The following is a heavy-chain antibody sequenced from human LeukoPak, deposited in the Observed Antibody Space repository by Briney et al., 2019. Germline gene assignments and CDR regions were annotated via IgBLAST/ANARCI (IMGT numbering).Heavy chain of an antibody. CDR2: IRYDGSNK. D-gene: IGHD3-3*01. Sequence: GGSLRLSCAASGFTFSSYGMHWVRQAPGKGLEWVAFIRYDGSNKYYADSVKGRFTISRDNSKNTLYLQMNSLRAEDTAVYYCARVSDFWSGYYIDYFDYWGQGTLVTVSS. CDR1: GFTFSSYG. V-gene: IGHV3-30*02. J-gene: IGHJ4*02. CDR3: ARVSDFWSGYYIDYFDY.